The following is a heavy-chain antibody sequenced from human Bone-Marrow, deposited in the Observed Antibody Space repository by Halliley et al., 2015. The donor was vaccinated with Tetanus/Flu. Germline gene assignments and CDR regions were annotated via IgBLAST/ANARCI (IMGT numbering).Heavy chain of an antibody. V-gene: IGHV3-48*03. CDR2: ISSSGSTR. CDR1: ASSLKTYE. J-gene: IGHJ4*02. Sequence: SLRLSCAGSASSLKTYEMNWVRQAPGKGLEWISYISSSGSTRYYADSMKGRLTISRDNAKNSVYLQMNSLRVDDTAIYYCARGGNYVTGSLDSWGQGTLVTVSS. D-gene: IGHD3-16*01. CDR3: ARGGNYVTGSLDS.